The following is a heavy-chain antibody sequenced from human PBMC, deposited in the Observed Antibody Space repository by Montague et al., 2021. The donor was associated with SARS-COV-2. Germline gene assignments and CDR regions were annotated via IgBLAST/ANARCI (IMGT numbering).Heavy chain of an antibody. CDR3: AREGVGDTTNDAFDI. CDR2: KKNSVST. V-gene: IGHV4-34*01. J-gene: IGHJ3*02. Sequence: KKNSVSTNYHPSLKSRVTISVDTSKNQLSLKLSSLTAADTAVYYCAREGVGDTTNDAFDIGGQGTMVTVS. D-gene: IGHD1-26*01.